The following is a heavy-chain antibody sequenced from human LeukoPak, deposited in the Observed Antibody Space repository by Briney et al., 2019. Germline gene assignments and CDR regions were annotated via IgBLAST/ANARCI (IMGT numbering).Heavy chain of an antibody. V-gene: IGHV4-59*01. Sequence: SETLSLTCTVSGVSISSYYWSWIRQPPGKGLEWIGYIYYSGSTNYNPSLKSRVTISEDTSKNKFSLKLSSVTAADTAVYYCARLSPVTTGTGAFDSWGQGTLVTVSS. J-gene: IGHJ4*02. D-gene: IGHD4-17*01. CDR2: IYYSGST. CDR1: GVSISSYY. CDR3: ARLSPVTTGTGAFDS.